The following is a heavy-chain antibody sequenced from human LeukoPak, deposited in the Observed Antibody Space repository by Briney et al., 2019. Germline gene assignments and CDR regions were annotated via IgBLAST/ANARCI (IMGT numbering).Heavy chain of an antibody. CDR1: GFTFSTYG. V-gene: IGHV3-23*01. J-gene: IGHJ4*02. Sequence: GGTLRLSCAASGFTFSTYGMSWVRQAPGKGLEWVSGINNNGANTYYADSVKGRFTISRDNSKNTLYLQMNSLRAEDTAVYYCTKIAETSGSYGQGYDYWGQGTLVTVSS. CDR3: TKIAETSGSYGQGYDY. D-gene: IGHD1-26*01. CDR2: INNNGANT.